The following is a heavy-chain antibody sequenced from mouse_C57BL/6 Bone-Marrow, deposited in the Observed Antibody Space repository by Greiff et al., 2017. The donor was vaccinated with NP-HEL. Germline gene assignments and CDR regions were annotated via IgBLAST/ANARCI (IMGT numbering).Heavy chain of an antibody. Sequence: EVMLVESGGDLVKPGGSLKLSCAASGFTFSSYGMSWVRQTPDKRLEWVATISSGGSYTYYPDSVKGRFTISRDNAKNTLYLQMSSLKSEDTAMYYCARRYGSSYAYAMDYWGQGTSVTVSS. D-gene: IGHD1-1*01. V-gene: IGHV5-6*02. CDR3: ARRYGSSYAYAMDY. CDR1: GFTFSSYG. J-gene: IGHJ4*01. CDR2: ISSGGSYT.